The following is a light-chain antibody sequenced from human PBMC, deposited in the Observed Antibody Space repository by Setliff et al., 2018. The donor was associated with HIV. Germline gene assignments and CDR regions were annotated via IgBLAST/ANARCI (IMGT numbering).Light chain of an antibody. V-gene: IGLV1-44*01. CDR2: SDN. CDR3: ATWDDSLNGVV. Sequence: QRGPISCSGSRSNIGDNIVNWYQQLPGTPPKLLIHSDNQRPSGVPDRFAGSRSDTSASLAISGLQSQDEADYYCATWDDSLNGVVFGGGTKVTVL. CDR1: RSNIGDNI. J-gene: IGLJ3*02.